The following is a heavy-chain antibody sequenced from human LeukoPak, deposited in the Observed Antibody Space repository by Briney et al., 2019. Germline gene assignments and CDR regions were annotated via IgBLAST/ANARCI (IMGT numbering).Heavy chain of an antibody. J-gene: IGHJ4*02. CDR1: GFTFSSYA. D-gene: IGHD3-10*01. CDR2: ISYDGSNK. V-gene: IGHV3-30-3*01. CDR3: ARGRMVRGVIAGYYFDY. Sequence: PGRSLRLSCAASGFTFSSYAMHWVRPAPGKGLEWVAVISYDGSNKYYADSVKGRFTISRDNSKNTLYLQMNSLRAEDTAVYYCARGRMVRGVIAGYYFDYWGQGTLVTVSS.